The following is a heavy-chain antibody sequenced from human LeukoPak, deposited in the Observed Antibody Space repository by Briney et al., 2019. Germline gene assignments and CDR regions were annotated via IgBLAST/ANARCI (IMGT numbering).Heavy chain of an antibody. D-gene: IGHD3-3*01. Sequence: SGGSLRLSCAASGFTSSSYSMNWVRQAPGKGLEWVASISSSSSYIYYADSVKGRFTISRDNAKNSLYLQMKSLRAEDTAVYYCARGAVTIFGVVTNWGQGTLVTVSS. CDR1: GFTSSSYS. CDR3: ARGAVTIFGVVTN. V-gene: IGHV3-21*01. CDR2: ISSSSSYI. J-gene: IGHJ4*02.